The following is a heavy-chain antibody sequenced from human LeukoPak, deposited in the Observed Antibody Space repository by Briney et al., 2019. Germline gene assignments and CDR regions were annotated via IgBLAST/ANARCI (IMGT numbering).Heavy chain of an antibody. CDR1: GGTFSSYA. CDR2: IIPIFGTA. V-gene: IGHV1-69*13. Sequence: ASVKVSCKASGGTFSSYAISWVRQAPGQGLEWMGGIIPIFGTANYAQKFQGRVTITADESTSTAYMELSSLRSEDTAVYYCARGATAMVRYYFDYWGQGTLVTVSS. J-gene: IGHJ4*02. D-gene: IGHD5-18*01. CDR3: ARGATAMVRYYFDY.